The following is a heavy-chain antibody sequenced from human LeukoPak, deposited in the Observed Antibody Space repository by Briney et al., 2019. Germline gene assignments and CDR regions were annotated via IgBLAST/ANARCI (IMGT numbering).Heavy chain of an antibody. CDR1: GFTFSSYA. J-gene: IGHJ4*02. D-gene: IGHD1/OR15-1a*01. CDR3: AKVRSGNNYYFDY. Sequence: GGSLRLSCAASGFTFSSYAMSWARQAPGKGLEWVSGMSASGSHTHSADFVKGRFTISRDNFKNTLYLQMNGLRVEDTAVYYCAKVRSGNNYYFDYWGQGTLVTVSS. V-gene: IGHV3-23*01. CDR2: MSASGSHT.